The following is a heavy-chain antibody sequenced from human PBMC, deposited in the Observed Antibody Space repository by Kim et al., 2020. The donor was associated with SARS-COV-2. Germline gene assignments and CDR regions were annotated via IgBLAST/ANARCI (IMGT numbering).Heavy chain of an antibody. CDR1: GVTFTNVW. CDR3: ATHATASTLGD. J-gene: IGHJ4*02. D-gene: IGHD6-25*01. V-gene: IGHV3-15*01. CDR2: IISKSVGGTI. Sequence: GGSLRLSCVVSGVTFTNVWMSWVRQAPGKGLEWVGRIISKSVGGTIDYAAPVKDRFSISRDDSEETVYLQMNSLKTEDTAAYYCATHATASTLGDWGQGTLVTVAS.